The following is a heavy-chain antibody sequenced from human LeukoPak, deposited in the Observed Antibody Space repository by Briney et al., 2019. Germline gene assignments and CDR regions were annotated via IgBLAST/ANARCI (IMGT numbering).Heavy chain of an antibody. CDR2: IYYSGST. Sequence: PSETLSLTCTVSGGSISSGGYYWSWIRQHPGKGLGWIGYIYYSGSTYYNPSLKSRVTISVDTSKNQFSLKLSSVTAADTAVYYCARGAAGGWKGLRLGELSLGYWGQGTLVTVSS. V-gene: IGHV4-31*03. J-gene: IGHJ4*02. D-gene: IGHD3-16*02. CDR1: GGSISSGGYY. CDR3: ARGAAGGWKGLRLGELSLGY.